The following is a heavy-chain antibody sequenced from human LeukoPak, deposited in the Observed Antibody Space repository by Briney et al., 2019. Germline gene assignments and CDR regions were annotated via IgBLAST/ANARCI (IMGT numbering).Heavy chain of an antibody. CDR3: ARTRDHYYDSVISFPSYFDY. CDR1: GFSLRTSGMC. Sequence: SGPTLVKPTQTLTLTCTFSGFSLRTSGMCVSWIRQPPGKALEWLSLIDWDDNKYYSTSLKTRLTISKDTSKIQVVLTMTNMDPVDTATYFCARTRDHYYDSVISFPSYFDYWGQGTLVTVSS. CDR2: IDWDDNK. J-gene: IGHJ4*02. D-gene: IGHD3-22*01. V-gene: IGHV2-70*01.